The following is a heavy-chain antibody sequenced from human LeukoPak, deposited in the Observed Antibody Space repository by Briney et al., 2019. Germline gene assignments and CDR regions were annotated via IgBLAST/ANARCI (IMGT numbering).Heavy chain of an antibody. J-gene: IGHJ4*02. CDR2: IKSDGSAT. CDR1: GFSFSTNW. Sequence: PGGSLRLSCAASGFSFSTNWMHWVRQAPGKGLVYVAQIKSDGSATAYADSVKGRFTISRDSAKNTLYLEMSSLRAEDTAVYYCGSLTVVARDHWGQGTLVTVSS. V-gene: IGHV3-74*01. D-gene: IGHD3-22*01. CDR3: GSLTVVARDH.